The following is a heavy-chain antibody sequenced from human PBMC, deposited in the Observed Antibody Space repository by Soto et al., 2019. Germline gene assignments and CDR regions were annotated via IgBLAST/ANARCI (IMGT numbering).Heavy chain of an antibody. Sequence: XSVKVSCKASGYTLTSYGIIWVRQAPGQGLEWMGWISAYNGNTNYAQKLRGRVTMTTDTSTSTAYMELRSLRSDDTAVYYCARDGTGSGSRSYHWYYYGMDVWGQGTTVTVSS. CDR1: GYTLTSYG. V-gene: IGHV1-18*01. CDR2: ISAYNGNT. CDR3: ARDGTGSGSRSYHWYYYGMDV. D-gene: IGHD3-10*01. J-gene: IGHJ6*02.